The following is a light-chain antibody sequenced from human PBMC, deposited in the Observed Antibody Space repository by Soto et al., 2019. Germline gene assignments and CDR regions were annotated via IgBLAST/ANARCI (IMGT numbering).Light chain of an antibody. V-gene: IGKV2-30*01. CDR1: QSLVYSDGITY. J-gene: IGKJ1*01. Sequence: DVVMTQSPLSLPVTLGQPASISCRSSQSLVYSDGITYLNWFQQRPDQSPRRLIYKVSNRDSGVPDRFSGSGSGTDFTLKISRVEAEDVGIYYCMQGTHWPWGFGQGTKVEIK. CDR2: KVS. CDR3: MQGTHWPWG.